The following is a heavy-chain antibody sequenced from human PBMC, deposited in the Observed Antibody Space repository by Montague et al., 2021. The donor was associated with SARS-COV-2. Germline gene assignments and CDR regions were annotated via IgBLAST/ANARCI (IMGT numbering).Heavy chain of an antibody. J-gene: IGHJ6*02. CDR3: ARDDIVLQGVTKGMDV. CDR2: MYYSGST. CDR1: GGSISSSNYY. D-gene: IGHD3-10*01. V-gene: IGHV4-39*07. Sequence: SETLSLTCTVSGGSISSSNYYWGWIRQPPGKGLEWIGNMYYSGSTYYNPSLKSRVTISIDTSKNQFSLKLSSVTAADTAVYYCARDDIVLQGVTKGMDVWGQGTTLPVSS.